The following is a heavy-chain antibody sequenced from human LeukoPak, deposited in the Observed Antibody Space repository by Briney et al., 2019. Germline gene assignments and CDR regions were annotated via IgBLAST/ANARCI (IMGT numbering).Heavy chain of an antibody. CDR1: GGSISSYY. D-gene: IGHD6-19*01. J-gene: IGHJ3*02. V-gene: IGHV4-59*01. CDR3: ASLSGVSGAFDI. CDR2: IYYSGST. Sequence: SGTLSLTCSVSGGSISSYYWSWIRQPPGKGLDWIGYIYYSGSTNYNPSLKSRVTISIDTSKNQFSLKLSSVTAADTAVCYCASLSGVSGAFDIWGQGTVVTVSS.